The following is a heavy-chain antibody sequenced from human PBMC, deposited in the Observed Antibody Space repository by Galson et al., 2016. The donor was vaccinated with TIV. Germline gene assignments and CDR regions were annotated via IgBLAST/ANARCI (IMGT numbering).Heavy chain of an antibody. V-gene: IGHV3-53*01. D-gene: IGHD5-12*01. J-gene: IGHJ6*02. CDR3: ARDYSGYDSGYFYYGMDV. CDR1: GVTVSSYY. CDR2: IYSGGST. Sequence: SLRLSCAASGVTVSSYYMSWVRQAPGKGLEWVSVIYSGGSTYYADSVKGRFSISRDNSKNTLYLQMNSLRAEDMAVYYCARDYSGYDSGYFYYGMDVWGQGTTVTVSS.